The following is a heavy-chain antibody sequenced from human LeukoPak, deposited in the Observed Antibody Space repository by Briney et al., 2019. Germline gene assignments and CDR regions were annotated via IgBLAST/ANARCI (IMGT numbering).Heavy chain of an antibody. V-gene: IGHV4-30-4*08. J-gene: IGHJ6*03. CDR1: GGSISSGDYY. Sequence: PSQTLSLTCTVSGGSISSGDYYWSWIRQPPGKGLEWIGYIYYSGSTNYNPSLKSRVTISVDTSKNQFSLKLSSVTAADTAAYYCARHRLRGYMDVWGKGTTVTVSS. CDR3: ARHRLRGYMDV. CDR2: IYYSGST. D-gene: IGHD4-17*01.